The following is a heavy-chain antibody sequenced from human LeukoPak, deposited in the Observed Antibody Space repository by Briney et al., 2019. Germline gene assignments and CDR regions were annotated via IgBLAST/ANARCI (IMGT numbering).Heavy chain of an antibody. V-gene: IGHV3-74*01. CDR2: INSDGSST. CDR1: GFTFSSYW. Sequence: PGGSLRLSCAASGFTFSSYWMHWVRQAPGKGLVWVSRINSDGSSTSYADSVKGRFTISRDNAKNTLYLQMNSLRAEDTAVYYCARGGWVERPDYYGMGVWGKGTTVTVSS. CDR3: ARGGWVERPDYYGMGV. D-gene: IGHD1-1*01. J-gene: IGHJ6*04.